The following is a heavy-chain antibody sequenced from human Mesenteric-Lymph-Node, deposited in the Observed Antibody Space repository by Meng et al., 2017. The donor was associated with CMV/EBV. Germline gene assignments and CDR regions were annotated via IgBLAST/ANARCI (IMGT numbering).Heavy chain of an antibody. D-gene: IGHD1-26*01. CDR1: GFTFSSYS. V-gene: IGHV3-21*01. J-gene: IGHJ4*02. CDR3: ARSGSGSYYVGGDYFDY. Sequence: GESLKISCAASGFTFSSYSMNWVRQAPGKGLEWVSSISSSSSYIYYADSVKGRFTISRDNAKNSLYLQMNSLRAEDTAVYYCARSGSGSYYVGGDYFDYWGQGTLVTVSS. CDR2: ISSSSSYI.